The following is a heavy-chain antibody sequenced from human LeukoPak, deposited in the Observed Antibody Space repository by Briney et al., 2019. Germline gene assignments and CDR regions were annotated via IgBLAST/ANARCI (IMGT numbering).Heavy chain of an antibody. Sequence: PSETLSLTCTVSGGSISSYYWSWIRQPAGKGLEWIGRIYTSGSTNYNPSLKSRVTISLDTSRNQFSLRLNSVTAADTAVYYCAKSNGYGLIDIWGQGTMVTVSS. CDR2: IYTSGST. CDR1: GGSISSYY. D-gene: IGHD3-10*01. J-gene: IGHJ3*02. V-gene: IGHV4-4*07. CDR3: AKSNGYGLIDI.